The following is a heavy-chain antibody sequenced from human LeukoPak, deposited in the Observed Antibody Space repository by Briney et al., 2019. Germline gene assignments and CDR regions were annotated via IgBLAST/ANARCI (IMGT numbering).Heavy chain of an antibody. CDR1: GYGFTSYW. Sequence: GESLKISCKGSGYGFTSYWIGWVRQMPGKGLEWMGIIYPGDSDTRYSPSFQGQVTISADKSISTAYLQWSSLKASDTAMYYCARHIGYSGGYTTFDYWGQGTLVTVSS. CDR3: ARHIGYSGGYTTFDY. D-gene: IGHD5-12*01. CDR2: IYPGDSDT. J-gene: IGHJ4*02. V-gene: IGHV5-51*01.